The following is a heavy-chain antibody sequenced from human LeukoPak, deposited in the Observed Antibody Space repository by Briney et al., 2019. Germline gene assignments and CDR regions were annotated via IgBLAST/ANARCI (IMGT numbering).Heavy chain of an antibody. Sequence: KSGGSLRLSCAASGFTFSSYSMNWVRQAPGKGLEWVSSISSSSSYIYYADSVKGRFTISRDNAKNSLYLQMNSLRAEDTAVYYCAKEIVGAETFDYWGQGTLVTVSS. CDR3: AKEIVGAETFDY. V-gene: IGHV3-21*01. CDR2: ISSSSSYI. J-gene: IGHJ4*02. D-gene: IGHD1-26*01. CDR1: GFTFSSYS.